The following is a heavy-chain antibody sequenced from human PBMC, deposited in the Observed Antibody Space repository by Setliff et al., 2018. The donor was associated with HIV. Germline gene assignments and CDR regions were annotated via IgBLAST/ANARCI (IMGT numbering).Heavy chain of an antibody. CDR1: GDSIRNDY. CDR3: ARGHEWLRN. CDR2: ISYTGGT. V-gene: IGHV4-59*01. J-gene: IGHJ4*02. D-gene: IGHD5-12*01. Sequence: SETLSLTCTVSGDSIRNDYWTWIRQSPEKGLEWIAYISYTGGTNYNPSLRSRVTLSLDASKNQISLRLRSVIAADTAMYYCARGHEWLRNWGQGTLVTVSS.